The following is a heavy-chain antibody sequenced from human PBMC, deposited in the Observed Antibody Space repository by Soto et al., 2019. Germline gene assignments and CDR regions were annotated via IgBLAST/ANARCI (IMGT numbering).Heavy chain of an antibody. CDR3: ARDLHDIAAAGHYGMDV. D-gene: IGHD6-25*01. V-gene: IGHV4-4*02. CDR1: GGSISSSNW. Sequence: SETLSLTCAVSGGSISSSNWWSWVRQPPGKGLEWIGEIYHSGSTNYNPSLKSRVTISVDKSKNQFSLKLSSVTAADTAVYYCARDLHDIAAAGHYGMDVWGQGTTVTVSS. CDR2: IYHSGST. J-gene: IGHJ6*02.